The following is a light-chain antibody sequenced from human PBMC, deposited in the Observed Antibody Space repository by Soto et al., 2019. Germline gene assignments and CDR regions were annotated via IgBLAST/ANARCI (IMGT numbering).Light chain of an antibody. J-gene: IGKJ1*01. Sequence: DIQMTQSPSSLSASVGDRVTITCRASQSINNYLNWFQQKPGKAPALLIYAASTVQSGVPSTFSGSGSGTHFTLTISSLQPDDFATDWCQQTFSTPWTFGQGTTVDIK. CDR2: AAS. CDR3: QQTFSTPWT. V-gene: IGKV1-39*01. CDR1: QSINNY.